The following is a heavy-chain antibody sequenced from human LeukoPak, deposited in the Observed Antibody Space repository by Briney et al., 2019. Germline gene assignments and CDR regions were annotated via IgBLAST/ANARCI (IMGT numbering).Heavy chain of an antibody. CDR1: EFTFSDYA. D-gene: IGHD1-7*01. CDR3: VKDYPRIGVTGTTSFFDY. V-gene: IGHV3-23*01. CDR2: LNEDGTIT. J-gene: IGHJ4*02. Sequence: GGSLRLSCAASEFTFSDYAMSWVRQAPGKGLEWVSGLNEDGTITFYADSVQGRFIISRDNSQNIVYLQMSSLRAEGTAVYYCVKDYPRIGVTGTTSFFDYWGQGNLVTVSS.